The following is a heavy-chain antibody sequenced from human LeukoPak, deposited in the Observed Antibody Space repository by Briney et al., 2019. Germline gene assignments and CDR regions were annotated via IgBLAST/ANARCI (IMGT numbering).Heavy chain of an antibody. D-gene: IGHD2-2*02. J-gene: IGHJ4*02. V-gene: IGHV3-30*04. Sequence: GGSLRLSCAASGFTFSSYAMHWVRQAPGKGLEWVAVISYDGSNKYYADSVKGRFTISRDNSKNTLYLQMNSLGAEDTAVYYCARGGYCSSTSCYKRPRGSVFDYWGQGTLVTVSS. CDR2: ISYDGSNK. CDR3: ARGGYCSSTSCYKRPRGSVFDY. CDR1: GFTFSSYA.